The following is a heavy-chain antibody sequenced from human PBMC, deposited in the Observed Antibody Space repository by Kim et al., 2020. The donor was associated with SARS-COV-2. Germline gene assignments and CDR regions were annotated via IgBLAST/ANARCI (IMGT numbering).Heavy chain of an antibody. D-gene: IGHD3-16*01. CDR3: SRGGAPGYDRVLLTP. J-gene: IGHJ5*02. V-gene: IGHV3-53*01. CDR1: GFNVINY. Sequence: GGSLRLSCTVSGFNVINYVIWFRQGPGKGLEWVSTISTGGDTNYADAVKCRFTISRDNSKNTVFLQMNSLRVEVTAKYYCSRGGAPGYDRVLLTPWGQGTKVIVSS. CDR2: ISTGGDT.